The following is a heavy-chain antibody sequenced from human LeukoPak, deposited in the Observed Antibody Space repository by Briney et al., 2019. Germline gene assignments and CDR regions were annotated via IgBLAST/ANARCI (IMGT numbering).Heavy chain of an antibody. J-gene: IGHJ4*02. CDR3: ASGSPATMRDFDY. Sequence: ASVKVSCKASGGTFSSYAISWVRQAPGQGLEWMGGIIPIFGTANYAQKFQGRVTITADESTSTAYMELSSLRSEDTAVYYCASGSPATMRDFDYWGQGTLVTVSS. V-gene: IGHV1-69*13. D-gene: IGHD5-24*01. CDR1: GGTFSSYA. CDR2: IIPIFGTA.